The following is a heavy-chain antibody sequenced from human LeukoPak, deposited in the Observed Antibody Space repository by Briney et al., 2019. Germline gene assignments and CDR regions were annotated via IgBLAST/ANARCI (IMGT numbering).Heavy chain of an antibody. V-gene: IGHV1-46*01. J-gene: IGHJ4*02. Sequence: GASVKVSCKASGYTFTSYYMHWVRQAPGQGLEWMGIINPSGGSTSYAQKFQGRVTMTRDTSTSTVYMELRSLRSDDTAVYYCAREGTAAEDYWGQGTLVTVSS. CDR3: AREGTAAEDY. CDR1: GYTFTSYY. CDR2: INPSGGST. D-gene: IGHD6-13*01.